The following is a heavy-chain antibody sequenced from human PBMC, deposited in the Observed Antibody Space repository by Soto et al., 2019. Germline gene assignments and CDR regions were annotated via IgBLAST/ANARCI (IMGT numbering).Heavy chain of an antibody. D-gene: IGHD5-12*01. CDR2: ISGSGGST. Sequence: EVQLLESGGGLVQPGGSLRLSCAASGFTFSSYAMSWVRQAPGKGLEWASAISGSGGSTYYADSVKGRFTISRDNSKNTLYLQMNSLRAEDTAVYYCAKGGEWLQLPTLSEFDYWGQGTLVTVSS. V-gene: IGHV3-23*01. CDR3: AKGGEWLQLPTLSEFDY. CDR1: GFTFSSYA. J-gene: IGHJ4*02.